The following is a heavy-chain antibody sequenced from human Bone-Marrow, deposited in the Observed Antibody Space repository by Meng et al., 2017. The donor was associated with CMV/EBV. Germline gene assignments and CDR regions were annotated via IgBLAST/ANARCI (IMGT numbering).Heavy chain of an antibody. CDR1: GYTLTTYG. V-gene: IGHV1-18*01. CDR2: ISAYNGDT. CDR3: ARDLTRYYDFWSRYYKYFDY. D-gene: IGHD3-3*01. Sequence: ASVKVSCKASGYTLTTYGITWVRQAPGQGLEWMGWISAYNGDTNYAEKLQGRVTMTTDTSTTTAYMELRSLRSDDTAVYYCARDLTRYYDFWSRYYKYFDYWGQGTLVTVSS. J-gene: IGHJ4*02.